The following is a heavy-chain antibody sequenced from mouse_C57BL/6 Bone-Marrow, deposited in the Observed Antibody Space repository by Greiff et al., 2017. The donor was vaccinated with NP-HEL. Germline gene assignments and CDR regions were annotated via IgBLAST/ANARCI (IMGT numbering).Heavy chain of an antibody. Sequence: VQLQQSGPELVKPGASVKISCKASGYTFTSYWMHWVKQRPIQGLEWIGNIDPSDSETHYNQKFKDKATLTVDKSSSTAYMQLSSLTSEDSAVYYCARRDYGRRYFDYWGQGTTLTVSS. CDR3: ARRDYGRRYFDY. D-gene: IGHD1-1*01. J-gene: IGHJ2*01. CDR2: IDPSDSET. CDR1: GYTFTSYW. V-gene: IGHV1-52*01.